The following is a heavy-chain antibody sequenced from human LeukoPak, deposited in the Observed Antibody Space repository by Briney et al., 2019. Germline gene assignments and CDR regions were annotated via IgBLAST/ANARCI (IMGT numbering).Heavy chain of an antibody. Sequence: SETLSLTCAVYGGSFSGYYWSWIRQPAGKGLEWIGRIYTSGSTNYNPSLKSRVTMSVDTSKNQFSLKLSSVTAADTAVYYCARDNYYYDRRRGRFDYWGQGTLVTVSS. CDR1: GGSFSGYY. D-gene: IGHD3-22*01. J-gene: IGHJ4*02. CDR3: ARDNYYYDRRRGRFDY. V-gene: IGHV4-4*07. CDR2: IYTSGST.